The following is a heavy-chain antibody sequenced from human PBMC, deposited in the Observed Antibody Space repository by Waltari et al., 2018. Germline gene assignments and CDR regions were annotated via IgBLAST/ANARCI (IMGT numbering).Heavy chain of an antibody. Sequence: VESGGDVVPPGTSLPLSCSASGFDSLASGMHWIRQAPGKGLEWVAVIWSDGTNIHYAESVKGRFTIFRDNSKNTLFLEMNSLRAEDTAMYYCARLYGGNSASRYWGRGALVTVSS. J-gene: IGHJ4*02. CDR2: IWSDGTNI. CDR1: GFDSLASG. V-gene: IGHV3-33*01. CDR3: ARLYGGNSASRY. D-gene: IGHD2-21*01.